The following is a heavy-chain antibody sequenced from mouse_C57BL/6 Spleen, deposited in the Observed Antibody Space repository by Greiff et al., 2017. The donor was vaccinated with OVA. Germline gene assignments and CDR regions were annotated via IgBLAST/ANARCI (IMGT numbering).Heavy chain of an antibody. J-gene: IGHJ1*03. Sequence: EVKVVESEGGLVQPGSSMKLSCTASGFTFSDYYMAWVRQVPEKGLEWVANINYDGSSTYYLDSLKSRFIISRDNAKNILYLQMSSLKSEDTATYYCARDTTVGYWYFDVWGTGTTVTVSS. D-gene: IGHD1-1*01. CDR3: ARDTTVGYWYFDV. CDR2: INYDGSST. CDR1: GFTFSDYY. V-gene: IGHV5-16*01.